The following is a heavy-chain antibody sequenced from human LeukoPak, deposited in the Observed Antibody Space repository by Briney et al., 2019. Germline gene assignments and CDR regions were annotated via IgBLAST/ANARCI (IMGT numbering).Heavy chain of an antibody. CDR2: ISVDGHNT. Sequence: GGSLRLSCAASGFTFSTYVMNWIRQAPGKGLEWVSTISVDGHNTYYADSVKGRFTISRDNSKNTLYLQMNSLRAEDTAVYYCAKDGAVVGTMDAFDKWGQGTMVTVSS. D-gene: IGHD6-19*01. CDR3: AKDGAVVGTMDAFDK. V-gene: IGHV3-23*01. CDR1: GFTFSTYV. J-gene: IGHJ3*02.